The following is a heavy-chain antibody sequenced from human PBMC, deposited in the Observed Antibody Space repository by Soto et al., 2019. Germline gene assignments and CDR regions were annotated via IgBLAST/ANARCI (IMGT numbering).Heavy chain of an antibody. CDR1: GYKFGSAW. V-gene: IGHV5-51*01. D-gene: IGHD3-3*02. CDR3: ARQLSHICDS. CDR2: IKPGTSDI. J-gene: IGHJ4*02. Sequence: GESLKISCKGVGYKFGSAWIGWVRQMPGKGLEWMGIIKPGTSDIRYSPSCRGHVTISADEAVSTAYLQWSSLKASDTAMYYCARQLSHICDSWGQGTLVTVYS.